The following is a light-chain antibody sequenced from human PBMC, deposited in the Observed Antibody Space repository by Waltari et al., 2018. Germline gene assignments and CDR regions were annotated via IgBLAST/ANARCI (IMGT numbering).Light chain of an antibody. CDR3: QQYNNWPRT. CDR2: GAS. J-gene: IGKJ1*01. CDR1: QSIRSN. Sequence: EIVMMQSPATLSVSPGERATLSCRASQSIRSNLAWYRQKPGQAPRLLIYGASTRATGIPARFSGSGSGTDFTLTISSLQSEDFAVYYCQQYNNWPRTFGQGTKVEIK. V-gene: IGKV3-15*01.